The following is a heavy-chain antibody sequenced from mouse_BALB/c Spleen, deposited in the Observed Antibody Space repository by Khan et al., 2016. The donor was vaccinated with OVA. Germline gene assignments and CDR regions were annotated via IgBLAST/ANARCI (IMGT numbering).Heavy chain of an antibody. Sequence: QVQLQQSGAELVRPGTSVKLSCKTSGYTFTSYWIHWVKQRYAQGLEWIARIYPGTDNTYYSEKFKDKATLTVDKSSNTTYLQLSSLKSEDSAVFVCAREGALDYFDYWGQGTTLTVSS. CDR2: IYPGTDNT. V-gene: IGHV1S132*01. D-gene: IGHD3-1*01. J-gene: IGHJ2*01. CDR3: AREGALDYFDY. CDR1: GYTFTSYW.